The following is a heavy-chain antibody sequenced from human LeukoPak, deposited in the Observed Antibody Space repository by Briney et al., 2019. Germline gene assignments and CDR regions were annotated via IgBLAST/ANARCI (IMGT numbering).Heavy chain of an antibody. J-gene: IGHJ4*02. CDR3: ATLSSGWFTY. V-gene: IGHV5-51*01. CDR2: IYPGDSDT. D-gene: IGHD6-19*01. CDR1: GYTFTSYW. Sequence: GESLKISCKGSGYTFTSYWIAWVRRIPGKGLGWMGIIYPGDSDTRYSPSFQGKVTISADKSISTAYLQWSSLKASDTAMYYCATLSSGWFTYWGQGTLVTVSS.